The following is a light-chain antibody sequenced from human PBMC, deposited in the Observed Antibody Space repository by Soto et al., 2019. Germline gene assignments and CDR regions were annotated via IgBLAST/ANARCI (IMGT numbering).Light chain of an antibody. CDR2: GAS. CDR3: QQYGSSRWT. J-gene: IGKJ1*01. CDR1: QSVSSSY. Sequence: EIVLTQSPGTLSLSPGERATLSCRASQSVSSSYLAWYQQKPGQAPRLLIYGASSRATGIPDRFSGSGSGTDFTLTISRLEPEDSAVYYCQQYGSSRWTFGQGTKVDIK. V-gene: IGKV3-20*01.